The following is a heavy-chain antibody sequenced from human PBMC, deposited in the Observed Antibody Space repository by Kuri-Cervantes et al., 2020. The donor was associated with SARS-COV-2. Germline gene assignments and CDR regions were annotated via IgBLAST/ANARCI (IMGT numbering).Heavy chain of an antibody. J-gene: IGHJ3*02. D-gene: IGHD1-14*01. Sequence: KASGGTFSSYAISWVRQAPGQGLEWMGGIIPIFGTANYAQKFQGRVTITADKSTSTAYMELSSLRSEDTAAYYCARDLQRGTFDIWGQGTMVTVSS. CDR1: GGTFSSYA. CDR2: IIPIFGTA. CDR3: ARDLQRGTFDI. V-gene: IGHV1-69*06.